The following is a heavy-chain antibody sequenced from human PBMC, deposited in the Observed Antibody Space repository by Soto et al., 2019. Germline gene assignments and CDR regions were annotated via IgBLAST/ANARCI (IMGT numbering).Heavy chain of an antibody. D-gene: IGHD1-26*01. CDR2: ISGSGGST. V-gene: IGHV3-23*01. Sequence: GGSLRLSCAASGFTFSSYAMSWVRQAPGKGLEWVSAISGSGGSTYYADSVKGRFTISRDNSKNTLYLQMNSLRAEDTAVDYCAKVVLAEPPDWDYYYGMDVWGQGTTVTVSS. J-gene: IGHJ6*02. CDR1: GFTFSSYA. CDR3: AKVVLAEPPDWDYYYGMDV.